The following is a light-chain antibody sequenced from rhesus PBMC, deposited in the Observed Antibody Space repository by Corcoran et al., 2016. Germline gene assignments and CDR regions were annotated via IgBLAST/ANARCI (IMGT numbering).Light chain of an antibody. Sequence: DIQMTQSPSSLSASVGDKVTITCHASQGISSWLAWYQQKPGKAPKPLNYYASSLQSGAPSRFSGREAVTDYTLTFTSLQPEDFATYYCLQYSSSPFTFGPGTKLDIK. J-gene: IGKJ3*01. CDR2: YAS. CDR1: QGISSW. CDR3: LQYSSSPFT. V-gene: IGKV1-19*01.